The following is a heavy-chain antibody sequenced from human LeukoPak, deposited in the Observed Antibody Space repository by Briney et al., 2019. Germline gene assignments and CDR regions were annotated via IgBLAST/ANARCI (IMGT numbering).Heavy chain of an antibody. J-gene: IGHJ5*02. CDR2: IYTSGST. CDR1: GGSISRYS. V-gene: IGHV4-4*07. D-gene: IGHD2-15*01. CDR3: ARMYCSGGTCYEFSSRWFDP. Sequence: SETLSLTCTVSGGSISRYSWNWIRQPAGKGLEWIGRIYTSGSTNYNPSLKSRVTISVDTSKNQFSLKLTSVTAADTAVYYCARMYCSGGTCYEFSSRWFDPWGQGTLVTVSS.